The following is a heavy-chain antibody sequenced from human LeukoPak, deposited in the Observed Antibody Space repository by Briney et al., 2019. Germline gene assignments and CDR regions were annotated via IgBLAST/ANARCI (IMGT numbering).Heavy chain of an antibody. D-gene: IGHD3-10*01. J-gene: IGHJ4*02. V-gene: IGHV4-30-4*01. Sequence: SSETLSLTCTVSGVSIRSGDYFWTWIRQPPGKGLEWIGYIDYSGRPYYNPSLKSRLTISLDTSKNQFSLKLTSVTAADTAVYSCARSYPPGSGSYVDYWGQGTLVTVSS. CDR1: GVSIRSGDYF. CDR2: IDYSGRP. CDR3: ARSYPPGSGSYVDY.